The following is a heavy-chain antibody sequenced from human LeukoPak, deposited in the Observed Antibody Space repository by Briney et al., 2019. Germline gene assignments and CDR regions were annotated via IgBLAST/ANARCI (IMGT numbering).Heavy chain of an antibody. D-gene: IGHD5-18*01. CDR3: ARVEISYGYLHFDY. CDR1: GGTNYA. Sequence: ASVKVSCKVSGGTNYAISWLRQAPGQGLEWLGGIIPMFDVANSAQKFQGRVTFTADKSTNTAYMELSRLRSDDTAVYYCARVEISYGYLHFDYWGQGTLVTVSS. J-gene: IGHJ4*02. V-gene: IGHV1-69*10. CDR2: IIPMFDVA.